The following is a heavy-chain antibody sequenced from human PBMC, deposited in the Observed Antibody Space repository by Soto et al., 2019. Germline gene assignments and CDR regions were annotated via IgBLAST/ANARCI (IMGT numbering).Heavy chain of an antibody. CDR1: GGTFNTFA. CDR3: ARAAKRYFDS. V-gene: IGHV1-69*06. J-gene: IGHJ4*02. CDR2: IIPILGPA. Sequence: QVHLVQSGAEVKKPGSSFNVSCKVSGGTFNTFAVSWVRQAPGQGFEWLGGIIPILGPAFYAQKFQGRVTITADKSTSTAYLELTSLTSEDTAVYYCARAAKRYFDSWGQGTLVTVSS.